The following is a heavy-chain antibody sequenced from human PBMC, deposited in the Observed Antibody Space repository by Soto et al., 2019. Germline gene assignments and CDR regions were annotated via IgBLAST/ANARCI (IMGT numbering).Heavy chain of an antibody. CDR1: GYTFTSYG. D-gene: IGHD6-19*01. CDR2: ISAYNGNT. J-gene: IGHJ3*02. V-gene: IGHV1-18*04. CDR3: ARELRSGWYRSHDAFDI. Sequence: QVQLVQSGAEVKKPGASVKVSCKASGYTFTSYGISWVRQAPGQGLEWMGWISAYNGNTNYAQKLQGRVTMTTDTPTSPAYMELRSLSSDDTDVYYCARELRSGWYRSHDAFDIWGQGTMVTVSS.